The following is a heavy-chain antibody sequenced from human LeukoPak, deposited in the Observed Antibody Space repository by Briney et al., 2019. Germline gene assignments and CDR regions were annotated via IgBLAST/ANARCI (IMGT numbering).Heavy chain of an antibody. D-gene: IGHD1-1*01. CDR1: GFTLSIYS. CDR2: ITSSSSAI. CDR3: ARSAYNSDPTAFDI. V-gene: IGHV3-48*02. Sequence: GRSLRLSCAASGFTLSIYSMNWVRQAPGKGLEWVSYITSSSSAIYYADSVKGRFTISRDNAKNSLYLQMSSLRDEDTAVFYCARSAYNSDPTAFDIWGQGTMVTVSS. J-gene: IGHJ3*02.